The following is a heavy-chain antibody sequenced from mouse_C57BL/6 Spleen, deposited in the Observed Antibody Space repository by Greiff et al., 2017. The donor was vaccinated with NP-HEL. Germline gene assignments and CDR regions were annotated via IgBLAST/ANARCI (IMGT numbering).Heavy chain of an antibody. CDR1: GYTFTEYT. Sequence: QVQLQQSGAELVKPGASVKLSCKASGYTFTEYTIHWVKQRSGQGLEWIGWFYPGSGSIKYNEKFKDKATLTADKSSSTVYMELSRLTSEDSAVYFCARNEERGSSYGYAMDYWGQGTSVTVSS. CDR3: ARNEERGSSYGYAMDY. J-gene: IGHJ4*01. D-gene: IGHD1-1*01. CDR2: FYPGSGSI. V-gene: IGHV1-62-2*01.